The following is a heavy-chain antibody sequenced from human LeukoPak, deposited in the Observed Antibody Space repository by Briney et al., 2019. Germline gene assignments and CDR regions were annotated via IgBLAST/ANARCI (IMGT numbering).Heavy chain of an antibody. Sequence: GGSLRLSCAASGFTFSSYSMNWVRQAPGKGLEWVSYISSSSSTMYYADSVKGRFTISRDNAKNSLYLQMNSLRAEDTAVYYCAREDYYDSSDYFDYWGQGTLVTVSS. CDR2: ISSSSSTM. CDR1: GFTFSSYS. V-gene: IGHV3-48*01. D-gene: IGHD3-22*01. J-gene: IGHJ4*02. CDR3: AREDYYDSSDYFDY.